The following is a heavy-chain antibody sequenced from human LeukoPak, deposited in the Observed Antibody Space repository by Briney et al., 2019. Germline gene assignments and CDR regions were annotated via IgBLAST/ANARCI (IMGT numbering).Heavy chain of an antibody. J-gene: IGHJ4*02. V-gene: IGHV4-59*08. CDR2: IYYSGST. D-gene: IGHD6-13*01. CDR3: ARRGYSSSWYSSYFDY. Sequence: PSETLSLTCTVSGGSISSYYWSWIRQPPGKGLEWIGYIYYSGSTNYNPSLKSRVTISVDTSKNQFSLKLSSVTAADTAVYYCARRGYSSSWYSSYFDYWGQGTPVTVSS. CDR1: GGSISSYY.